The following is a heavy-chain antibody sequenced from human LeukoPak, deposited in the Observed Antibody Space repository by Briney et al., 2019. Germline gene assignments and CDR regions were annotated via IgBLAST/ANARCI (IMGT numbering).Heavy chain of an antibody. CDR3: ATARAVNTYYYDSSGYYYFDY. Sequence: GASVKVSCKASGYTFTSYGISWVRQAPGQGLEWMGGIIPIFGTANYAQKFQGRVTITADESTSTAYMELSSLRSEDTAVYYCATARAVNTYYYDSSGYYYFDYWGQGTLVTVSS. J-gene: IGHJ4*02. CDR2: IIPIFGTA. CDR1: GYTFTSYG. V-gene: IGHV1-69*13. D-gene: IGHD3-22*01.